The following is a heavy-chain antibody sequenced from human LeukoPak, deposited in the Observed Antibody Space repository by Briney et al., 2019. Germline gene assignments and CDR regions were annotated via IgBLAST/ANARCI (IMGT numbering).Heavy chain of an antibody. D-gene: IGHD3-10*01. Sequence: PSETRSLSCAVYGVSFSGNYWSWSRQPPGKGLEWIGEINHSGSTNYNPSLKSRVTISVDTSKNQFSLKLSSVTAADTAVYYCARVMARRSQHGSDYWGQGTLVTVSS. CDR1: GVSFSGNY. V-gene: IGHV4-34*01. J-gene: IGHJ4*02. CDR3: ARVMARRSQHGSDY. CDR2: INHSGST.